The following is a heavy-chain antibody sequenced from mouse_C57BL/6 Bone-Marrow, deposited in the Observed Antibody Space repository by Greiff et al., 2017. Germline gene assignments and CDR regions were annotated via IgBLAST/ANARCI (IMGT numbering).Heavy chain of an antibody. J-gene: IGHJ1*03. Sequence: DVKLVESGGGLVKPGGSLKLSCAASGFTFSSYAMSWVRQTPEKRLEWVATISDGGSYTYYPDNVKGRFTISRDNAKNNLYLQMSHLKSEDTAMYYCARVYYYGSSPWYFDVWGTGTTVTVSS. CDR1: GFTFSSYA. D-gene: IGHD1-1*01. CDR3: ARVYYYGSSPWYFDV. CDR2: ISDGGSYT. V-gene: IGHV5-4*03.